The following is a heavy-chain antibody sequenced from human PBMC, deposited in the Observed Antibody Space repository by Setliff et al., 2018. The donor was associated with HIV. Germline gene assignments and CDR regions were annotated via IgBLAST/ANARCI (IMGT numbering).Heavy chain of an antibody. CDR1: GFTVSDNH. CDR2: IYSDGRT. D-gene: IGHD3-16*01. V-gene: IGHV3-53*01. J-gene: IGHJ5*02. Sequence: GGSLRLSCAASGFTVSDNHVTWVRQAPGKGLEWVSFIYSDGRTYYADSVQGRFTISRDDSKNMLYLQMHSLRVDDTAAYYCAKGVKWLDPWGQGTLVTVSS. CDR3: AKGVKWLDP.